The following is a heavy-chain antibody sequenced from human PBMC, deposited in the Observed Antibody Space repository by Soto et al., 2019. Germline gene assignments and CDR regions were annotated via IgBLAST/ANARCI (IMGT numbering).Heavy chain of an antibody. D-gene: IGHD5-12*01. CDR3: ARARWLPDYGMDV. J-gene: IGHJ6*02. CDR1: GVSISSYY. CDR2: IYYSGST. V-gene: IGHV4-59*01. Sequence: SETLSLTCTVSGVSISSYYWIWIRQPPGKGLEWIGYIYYSGSTNYNPSLKSRVTISVDTSKNQFPLKLSSVTAADTAVYYCARARWLPDYGMDVWGQGTTVTVSS.